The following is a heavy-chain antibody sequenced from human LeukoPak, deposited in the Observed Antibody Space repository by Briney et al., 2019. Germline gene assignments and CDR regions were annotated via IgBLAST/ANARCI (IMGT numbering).Heavy chain of an antibody. CDR1: GFTFSSYA. D-gene: IGHD2-21*02. CDR3: AKDRGSEAYCGGDCYSLD. V-gene: IGHV3-23*01. J-gene: IGHJ4*02. Sequence: GGSLRLSCAASGFTFSSYAMSWVRQAPGKGLEWVSALSGSGGSTYYADSVKGRFTVSRDNPKNTLNLQMDSLRAEDTAVYYCAKDRGSEAYCGGDCYSLDWGQGTLVTVSS. CDR2: LSGSGGST.